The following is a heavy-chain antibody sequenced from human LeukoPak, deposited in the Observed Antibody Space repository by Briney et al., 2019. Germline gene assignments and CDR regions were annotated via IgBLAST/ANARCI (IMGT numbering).Heavy chain of an antibody. D-gene: IGHD2-2*01. CDR1: GSTATDYY. J-gene: IGHJ4*02. Sequence: GASVKVSCKASGSTATDYYIHWVQQAPGKGLEWMGRVDPEEGETIYADRFQGRLIITADTFTDTAYMELSSLRSEDTAVYFCATSPSIPAAPNDYWGQGTLVTVSS. V-gene: IGHV1-69-2*01. CDR3: ATSPSIPAAPNDY. CDR2: VDPEEGET.